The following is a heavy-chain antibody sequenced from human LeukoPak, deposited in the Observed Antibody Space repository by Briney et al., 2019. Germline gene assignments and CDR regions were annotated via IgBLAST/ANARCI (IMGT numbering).Heavy chain of an antibody. CDR2: ISGSGGST. V-gene: IGHV3-23*01. J-gene: IGHJ4*02. CDR1: GFTFSSYA. CDR3: AKVPQWSSFRFFDY. D-gene: IGHD6-13*01. Sequence: PGGSLRLSCAASGFTFSSYAMSWVRQAPGKGLEWVSAISGSGGSTYYAYSVKGRFTISRDNSKNTLYLQMNSLRAEDTAVYYCAKVPQWSSFRFFDYWGQGTLVTVSS.